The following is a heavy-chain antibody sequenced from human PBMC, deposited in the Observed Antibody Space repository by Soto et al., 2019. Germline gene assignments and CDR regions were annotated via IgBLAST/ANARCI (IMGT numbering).Heavy chain of an antibody. CDR3: ARDPPHQRTLDGFGFDP. CDR2: IIPILGIA. Sequence: SVKVSCKASGGTFSSYTISWVRQTPGQGLEWMGRIIPILGIANYAQKFQGRVTITADKSTSTAYMELSSLRSEDTAVYYCARDPPHQRTLDGFGFDPGGQGTLVTVSS. CDR1: GGTFSSYT. J-gene: IGHJ5*02. D-gene: IGHD3-10*01. V-gene: IGHV1-69*04.